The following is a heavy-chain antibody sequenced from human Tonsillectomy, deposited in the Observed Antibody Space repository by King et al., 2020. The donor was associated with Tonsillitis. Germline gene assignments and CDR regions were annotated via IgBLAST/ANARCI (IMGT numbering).Heavy chain of an antibody. CDR2: IYYSGST. CDR3: ARRLSIVGAVPADAFDI. J-gene: IGHJ3*02. D-gene: IGHD1-26*01. V-gene: IGHV4-59*08. CDR1: GGSISSYY. Sequence: LQLQESGPGLVKPSETLSLTCTVSGGSISSYYWSWIRQPPGKGLEWIGCIYYSGSTYYNPSLKSRVTLSVDTSKNQLSLKLSSVTAADTAVYYCARRLSIVGAVPADAFDIWGQGTMVTVSS.